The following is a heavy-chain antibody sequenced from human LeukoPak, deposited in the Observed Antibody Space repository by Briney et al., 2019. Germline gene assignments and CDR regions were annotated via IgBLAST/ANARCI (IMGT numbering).Heavy chain of an antibody. J-gene: IGHJ4*02. CDR3: ARIRGSYWSDY. CDR2: ISSSSSTI. V-gene: IGHV3-48*04. CDR1: GFTFSSYA. Sequence: GGSLRLSCAASGFTFSSYAMNWVRQAPGKGLEWVSFISSSSSTIYYADSVKGRFTISRDNTKNSLYVQMNSLRAEDTAVCYCARIRGSYWSDYWGQGALVTVSS. D-gene: IGHD1-26*01.